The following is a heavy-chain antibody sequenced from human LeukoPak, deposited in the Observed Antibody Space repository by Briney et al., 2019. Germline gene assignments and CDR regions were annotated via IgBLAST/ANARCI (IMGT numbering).Heavy chain of an antibody. CDR3: AKDSGGTYFYYYYYMDV. CDR1: RFSFSTYA. D-gene: IGHD1-26*01. CDR2: ISAGGATI. V-gene: IGHV3-23*01. Sequence: PGGSLRLSCAASRFSFSTYAMSWVRQAPGKGLEWVSAISAGGATIYYADSVKGRFTVSRDNSKSTLYLHMNSLRAEDTAIYYCAKDSGGTYFYYYYYMDVWGKGTTVTVSS. J-gene: IGHJ6*03.